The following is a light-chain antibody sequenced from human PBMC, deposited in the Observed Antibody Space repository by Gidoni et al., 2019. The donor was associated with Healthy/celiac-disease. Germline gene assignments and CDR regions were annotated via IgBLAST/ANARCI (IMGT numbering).Light chain of an antibody. CDR2: RNN. CDR3: AAWDDSLSGDWV. CDR1: SSNIGSNY. V-gene: IGLV1-47*01. Sequence: QSVLTQPPSASGTPGQRVTISCSGSSSNIGSNYVYWYQQLPGTAPKILIYRNNQRPSEVPDRFSGSNSGTSASLAISGLRSEDEADYYCAAWDDSLSGDWVFGGGTKLTVL. J-gene: IGLJ3*02.